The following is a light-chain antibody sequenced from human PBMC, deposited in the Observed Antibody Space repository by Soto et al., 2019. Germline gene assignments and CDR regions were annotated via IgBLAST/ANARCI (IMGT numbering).Light chain of an antibody. CDR1: SSDIGTYNF. CDR2: EIN. V-gene: IGLV2-14*01. J-gene: IGLJ2*01. CDR3: SSDTTTSTLI. Sequence: QSALTQPASVSGSPGQSITISCTGNSSDIGTYNFVSWYQQHPGKAPKLLIHEINNRPSGVSIRFSGSKSGNTASLTISGLQAEDEADYYCSSDTTTSTLIFGGGTKLTVL.